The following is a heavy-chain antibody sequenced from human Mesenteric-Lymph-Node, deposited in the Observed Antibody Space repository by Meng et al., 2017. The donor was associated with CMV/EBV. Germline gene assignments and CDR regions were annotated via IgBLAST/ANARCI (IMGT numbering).Heavy chain of an antibody. CDR3: ARRRAMANRGFEY. J-gene: IGHJ4*02. D-gene: IGHD6-19*01. Sequence: VSGYSISNSSSFLGWIRQPPERGLEWVGSIYYTGSTYYNPSLESRLTISVDTSKNQFSLKLSSVTAADTAIYYCARRRAMANRGFEYWGPGTLVTVSS. CDR2: IYYTGST. V-gene: IGHV4-39*01. CDR1: GYSISNSSSF.